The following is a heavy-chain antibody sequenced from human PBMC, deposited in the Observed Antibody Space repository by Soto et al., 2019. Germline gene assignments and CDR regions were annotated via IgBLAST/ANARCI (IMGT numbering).Heavy chain of an antibody. CDR2: ISCDGSNK. V-gene: IGHV3-30-3*01. CDR1: GFTFSSYA. J-gene: IGHJ4*02. CDR3: ARDQEAYYYDSSRYYSLGPFDY. D-gene: IGHD3-22*01. Sequence: GGSLRLSCAGSGFTFSSYATHWVRQAPGKGLEWVAVISCDGSNKYYADSVKGRFTISRDNSKNTLYLQMNSLRAEDTAVYYCARDQEAYYYDSSRYYSLGPFDYWGQGPLVTVSS.